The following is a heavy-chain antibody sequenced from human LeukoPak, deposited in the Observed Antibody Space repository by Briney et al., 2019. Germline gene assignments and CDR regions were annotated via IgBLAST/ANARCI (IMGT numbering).Heavy chain of an antibody. CDR2: IIPIFGTA. CDR1: GGTFSSYA. V-gene: IGHV1-69*01. CDR3: ASTGYCSGGSCFAFDI. Sequence: ASVKVSCKAPGGTFSSYAISWVRQAPGQGLEWMGGIIPIFGTANYAQKFQGRVTITADESTSTAYMELSSLRSEDTAVYYCASTGYCSGGSCFAFDIWGQGTMVTVSS. J-gene: IGHJ3*02. D-gene: IGHD2-15*01.